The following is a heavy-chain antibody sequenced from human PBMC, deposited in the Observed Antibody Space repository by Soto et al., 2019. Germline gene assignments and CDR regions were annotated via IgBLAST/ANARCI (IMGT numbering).Heavy chain of an antibody. J-gene: IGHJ5*02. Sequence: SETLSLTCTVSGASISGFYWSWIRKSAGKGQEWIGRIYATGTTDYNPSLKSRVMMSVDTSKKQFSLKLRSVTAADTAVYYCVRDGTKTLRDWFDPWGQGISVTVSS. CDR1: GASISGFY. D-gene: IGHD1-1*01. V-gene: IGHV4-4*07. CDR3: VRDGTKTLRDWFDP. CDR2: IYATGTT.